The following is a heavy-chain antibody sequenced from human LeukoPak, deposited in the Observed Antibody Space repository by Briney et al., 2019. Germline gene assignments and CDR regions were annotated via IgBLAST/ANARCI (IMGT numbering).Heavy chain of an antibody. CDR1: GYSFTSYW. CDR2: IYPGDSDT. CDR3: ARRVTGPYYYYYMDV. V-gene: IGHV5-51*01. J-gene: IGHJ6*03. Sequence: GESLKISCKGSGYSFTSYWIGWVRQMPGKGLEWMGIIYPGDSDTRYSPSFQGQVTISADKSISTAYLQWSSLKASDTAIYYCARRVTGPYYYYYMDVWGKGTTVTVSS. D-gene: IGHD1-20*01.